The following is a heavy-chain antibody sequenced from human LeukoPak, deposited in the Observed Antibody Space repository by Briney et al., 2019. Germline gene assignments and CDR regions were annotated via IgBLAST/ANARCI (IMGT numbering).Heavy chain of an antibody. CDR3: AKETTTVTDWFDP. J-gene: IGHJ5*02. CDR1: GFTFSSYG. D-gene: IGHD4-17*01. V-gene: IGHV3-30*18. Sequence: GGSLRLSCAASGFTFSSYGMHWVRQAPGKGLEWVAVISYDGSNKYYADSVKGRFTISRDNSKNTLYLQMNSLRAEDTAVYYCAKETTTVTDWFDPWGREPWSPSPQ. CDR2: ISYDGSNK.